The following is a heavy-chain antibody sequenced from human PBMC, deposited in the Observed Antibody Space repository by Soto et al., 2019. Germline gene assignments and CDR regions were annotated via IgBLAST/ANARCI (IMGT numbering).Heavy chain of an antibody. Sequence: EVQLVQSGAEVKKPGESLKISCKASGYSFANYWISWVRQMHGQGLEWMGIIYPGASDTRYSPSLQGQVTISADKSTSTAYLQWTRLKASDTAMYYCAIPKPRGTVAGTNAFDLWGQGTMVIVTS. D-gene: IGHD6-19*01. CDR1: GYSFANYW. V-gene: IGHV5-51*03. CDR3: AIPKPRGTVAGTNAFDL. J-gene: IGHJ3*01. CDR2: IYPGASDT.